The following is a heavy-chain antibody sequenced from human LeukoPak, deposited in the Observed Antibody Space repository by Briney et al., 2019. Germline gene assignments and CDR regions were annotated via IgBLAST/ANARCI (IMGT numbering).Heavy chain of an antibody. V-gene: IGHV4-31*03. D-gene: IGHD1-26*01. Sequence: SETLSLTCTVSGGSISSGGYYWSWIRQHPGKGLEWIGYIYYSGSTYYNPSLKSRVTISVDTSKSQFSLKLSSVTAADTAVYYCARHSGSYYGAFDIWGQGTMVTVSS. J-gene: IGHJ3*02. CDR3: ARHSGSYYGAFDI. CDR2: IYYSGST. CDR1: GGSISSGGYY.